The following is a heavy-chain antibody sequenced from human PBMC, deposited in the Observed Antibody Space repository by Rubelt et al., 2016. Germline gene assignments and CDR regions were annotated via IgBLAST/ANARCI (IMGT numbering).Heavy chain of an antibody. CDR3: ARGQEVGATTS. Sequence: QVQLQESGPGLVKPSQILSLTCTVSGGSISSGGYYWSWIRQHPGKGLEWIGYIYYSGSTFYNPSLKGRLTISVDTSKNQFSLKLSSVTAADTAVYYCARGQEVGATTSWGQGTLVTVSS. CDR2: IYYSGST. J-gene: IGHJ4*02. CDR1: GGSISSGGYY. V-gene: IGHV4-31*03. D-gene: IGHD1-26*01.